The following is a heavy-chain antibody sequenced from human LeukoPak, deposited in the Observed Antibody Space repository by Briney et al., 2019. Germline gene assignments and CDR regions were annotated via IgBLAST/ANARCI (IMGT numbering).Heavy chain of an antibody. CDR1: GYIFTSYW. CDR2: IYPGDSDT. D-gene: IGHD6-19*01. J-gene: IGHJ4*02. V-gene: IGHV5-51*01. CDR3: ARHLYSSGWFTDY. Sequence: GESLKISCKGSGYIFTSYWIGWVRQVPGKGLEWMGIIYPGDSDTRYSPSFQGQVTISADKSISTAYLQWSSLKASDTAMYYCARHLYSSGWFTDYWGQGTLVTVSS.